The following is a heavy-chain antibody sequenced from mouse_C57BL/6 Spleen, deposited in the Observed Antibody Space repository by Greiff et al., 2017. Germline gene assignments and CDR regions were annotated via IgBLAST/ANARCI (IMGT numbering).Heavy chain of an antibody. J-gene: IGHJ3*01. CDR2: INYDGSST. Sequence: EVQLVESEGGLVQPGSSMKLSCTASGFTFSDYYMAWVRQVPEKGLEWVANINYDGSSTYYLDSLKSRFIISRDNAKNILYLQMSSLKSEDTATYYCARGGSSGPFAYWGQGTLVTVSA. CDR3: ARGGSSGPFAY. D-gene: IGHD3-2*02. CDR1: GFTFSDYY. V-gene: IGHV5-16*01.